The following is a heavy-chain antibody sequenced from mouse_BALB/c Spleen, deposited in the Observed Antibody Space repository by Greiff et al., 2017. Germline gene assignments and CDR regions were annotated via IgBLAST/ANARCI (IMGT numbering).Heavy chain of an antibody. CDR1: GYTFTSYY. J-gene: IGHJ1*01. Sequence: VQLQQSGPELVKPGASVRISCKASGYTFTSYYIHWVKQRPGQGLEWIGWIYPGNVNTKYNEKFKGKATLTADKSSSTAYMQLSSLTSEDSAVYFCARGGYGSYWYFDVWGAGTTVTVSS. CDR3: ARGGYGSYWYFDV. CDR2: IYPGNVNT. D-gene: IGHD3-2*02. V-gene: IGHV1S56*01.